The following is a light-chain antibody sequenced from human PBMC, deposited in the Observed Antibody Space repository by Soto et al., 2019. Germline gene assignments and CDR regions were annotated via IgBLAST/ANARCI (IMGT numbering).Light chain of an antibody. V-gene: IGKV1-39*01. CDR2: AAS. CDR1: QSISSY. Sequence: DIQMTQSPSSLSASVGDRVTITCRARQSISSYLNWYQQKPGKAPKLLIYAASSLQSGVPSRFNVSRAGTDFTLTISSLQPEDFATYYCQQRYKTPITIGQLTKVE. CDR3: QQRYKTPIT. J-gene: IGKJ1*01.